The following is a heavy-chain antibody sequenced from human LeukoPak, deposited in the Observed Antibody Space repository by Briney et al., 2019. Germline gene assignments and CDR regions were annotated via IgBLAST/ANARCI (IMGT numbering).Heavy chain of an antibody. J-gene: IGHJ6*04. CDR2: ISASGSSI. Sequence: GGSLRLSCAASGFTFRRYSMNWVRQAPGKGLEWVSYISASGSSIHYADSVKGRFTISRDNAKNSLYLQMNSLRAEDTAVYYCAELGITMIGGVWGKGTTVTISS. CDR1: GFTFRRYS. V-gene: IGHV3-48*04. D-gene: IGHD3-10*02. CDR3: AELGITMIGGV.